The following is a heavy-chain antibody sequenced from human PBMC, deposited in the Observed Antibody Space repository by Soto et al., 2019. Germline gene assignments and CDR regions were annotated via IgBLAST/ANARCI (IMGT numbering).Heavy chain of an antibody. D-gene: IGHD3-16*01. J-gene: IGHJ4*02. CDR3: ARGMITFGGVRRYFDF. V-gene: IGHV4-34*01. Sequence: QVQLQQWGAGLLKPSETLALTCAVYGGSFSGYCWTWIRQPPGKGLEWIGEVNHSGSTNYNPSLKSRVTISIDTSKNKFSLNLTSVTAADTAVYYCARGMITFGGVRRYFDFWGQGALVTVSS. CDR2: VNHSGST. CDR1: GGSFSGYC.